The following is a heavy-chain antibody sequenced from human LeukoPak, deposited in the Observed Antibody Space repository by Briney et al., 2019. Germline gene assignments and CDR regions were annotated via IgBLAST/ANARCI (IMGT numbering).Heavy chain of an antibody. Sequence: PGGSLRLSCAASGFTFSSYGMHWVRQAPGKGLEWLAFIRYDGSNEYYADSVKGRFTISRDNSKNTLYLQMNSLRAEDTAVYYCARGINPDLWFGEFSDYWGQGTLVTVSS. V-gene: IGHV3-30*02. D-gene: IGHD3-10*01. CDR3: ARGINPDLWFGEFSDY. CDR1: GFTFSSYG. CDR2: IRYDGSNE. J-gene: IGHJ4*02.